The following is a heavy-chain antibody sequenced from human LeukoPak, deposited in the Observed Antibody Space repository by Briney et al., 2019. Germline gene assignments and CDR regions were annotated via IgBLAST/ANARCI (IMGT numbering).Heavy chain of an antibody. D-gene: IGHD6-6*01. V-gene: IGHV4-59*08. CDR1: GGSISSYY. J-gene: IGHJ4*02. CDR3: ARRLRQLPFDY. CDR2: IFYSGST. Sequence: SETLSLTCTVSGGSISSYYWSWIRQPPGKGLEWIGYIFYSGSTNYNPSLESRVTISVDTSKNQFSLKLSSVTAADTAVYYCARRLRQLPFDYWGQGTLVTVSS.